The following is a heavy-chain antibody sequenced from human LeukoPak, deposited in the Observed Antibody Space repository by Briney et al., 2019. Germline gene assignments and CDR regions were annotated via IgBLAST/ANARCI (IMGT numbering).Heavy chain of an antibody. CDR3: AKGAGDYCSGGRCYPFDY. Sequence: GGSLRPSCVASGFTFRTYAMSWVRQAPGKGLELVSVISDTGTSTYYADSVKGRFTISRANSKNTVFLQMNSLRAEDSAVYYCAKGAGDYCSGGRCYPFDYWGQGTPVTVSS. V-gene: IGHV3-23*01. CDR2: ISDTGTST. D-gene: IGHD2-15*01. CDR1: GFTFRTYA. J-gene: IGHJ4*02.